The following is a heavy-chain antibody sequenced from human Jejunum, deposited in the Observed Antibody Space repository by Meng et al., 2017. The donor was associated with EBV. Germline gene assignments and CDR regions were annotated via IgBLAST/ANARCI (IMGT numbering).Heavy chain of an antibody. J-gene: IGHJ5*02. CDR1: VYTFTRCG. D-gene: IGHD2-8*02. Sequence: QGQLVTSVAELKKPGGSVKVSCKGSVYTFTRCGINWVRQAPGQGLEWMGWINTNTGYPTYAQDFTGRFVFSLDTSVSTAYLQITSLSTEDNAVYYCARVRPGGGWFDPWGQGTLVTVSS. CDR2: INTNTGYP. CDR3: ARVRPGGGWFDP. V-gene: IGHV7-4-1*02.